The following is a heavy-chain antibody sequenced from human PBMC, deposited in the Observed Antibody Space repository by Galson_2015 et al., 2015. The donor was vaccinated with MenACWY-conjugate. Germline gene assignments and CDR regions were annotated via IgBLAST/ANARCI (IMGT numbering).Heavy chain of an antibody. V-gene: IGHV1-69*13. CDR2: IIPIFGTA. CDR3: ARGDGRYCSGGSCHYYYSMDV. D-gene: IGHD2-15*01. CDR1: GGTFSSYA. J-gene: IGHJ6*02. Sequence: SVKVSCKASGGTFSSYAISWVRQAPGQGLEWMGGIIPIFGTANYAQKFQGRVTITADESTSTAYMELSSLRSEDTAVYYCARGDGRYCSGGSCHYYYSMDVWGQGTTVTVSS.